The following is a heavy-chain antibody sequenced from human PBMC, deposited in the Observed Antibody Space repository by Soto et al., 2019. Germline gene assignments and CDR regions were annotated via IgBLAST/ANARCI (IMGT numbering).Heavy chain of an antibody. CDR3: AVFGEFGYYGMDV. J-gene: IGHJ6*02. V-gene: IGHV3-33*01. Sequence: GGSLRLSCAASGFTFSSYGMHWVRQAPGKGLEWVAVIWYDGSNKYYADSVKGRFTISRDNSKNTLYLQMNSLRAEDTAVYYCAVFGEFGYYGMDVWGQGTTVTVSS. CDR1: GFTFSSYG. CDR2: IWYDGSNK. D-gene: IGHD3-10*01.